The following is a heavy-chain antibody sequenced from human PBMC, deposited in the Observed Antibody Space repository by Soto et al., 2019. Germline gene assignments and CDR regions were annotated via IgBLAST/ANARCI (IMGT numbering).Heavy chain of an antibody. CDR1: GGSISSGDYY. V-gene: IGHV4-30-4*01. J-gene: IGHJ6*02. CDR3: ARAATFRASSSWQGDYYYGMDV. Sequence: QVQLQESGPGLVKPSQTLSLTCTDSGGSISSGDYYWSWIRQPPGKGLEWIGYIYYSGSTYYNPSLKSRVTISVDTSKNQFSLKLSSVTAADTAVYYCARAATFRASSSWQGDYYYGMDVWGQGTTVTVSS. D-gene: IGHD6-13*01. CDR2: IYYSGST.